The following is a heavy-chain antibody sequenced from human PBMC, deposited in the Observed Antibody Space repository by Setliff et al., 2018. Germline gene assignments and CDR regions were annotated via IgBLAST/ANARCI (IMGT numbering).Heavy chain of an antibody. CDR1: DGSMTSGSYY. CDR2: VYYSGTT. D-gene: IGHD6-6*01. J-gene: IGHJ4*02. V-gene: IGHV4-39*07. Sequence: SETLSLTCTVSDGSMTSGSYYWGWIRQPPGKGLQWIGSVYYSGTTNYHPSLRSRVTISVDTSKNQFSLKVTSVTAADTSVYFCARGRNVAARLFDSWGQGTLVTVSS. CDR3: ARGRNVAARLFDS.